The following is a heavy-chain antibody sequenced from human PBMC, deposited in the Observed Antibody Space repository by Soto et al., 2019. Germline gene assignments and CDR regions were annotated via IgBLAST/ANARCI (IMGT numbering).Heavy chain of an antibody. CDR2: IYHSGST. J-gene: IGHJ6*02. CDR1: GYSISSGYY. V-gene: IGHV4-38-2*02. D-gene: IGHD3-10*01. Sequence: SETLSLTCAASGYSISSGYYWGWIRQPPGKGLEWIGSIYHSGSTYYNPSLKSRVTISVDTSKNQFSLKLSSVTAADTAVYYCAREHYGSGSYPDFYGMDVWGQGTTVTVSS. CDR3: AREHYGSGSYPDFYGMDV.